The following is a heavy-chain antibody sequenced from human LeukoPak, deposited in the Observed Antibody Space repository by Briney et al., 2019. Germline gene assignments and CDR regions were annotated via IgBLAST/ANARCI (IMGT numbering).Heavy chain of an antibody. CDR1: GFTFSSYS. Sequence: GGSLRLSCAASGFTFSSYSMNWVRQAPGKGLEWVSSISSSSSYIYYADSVKGRFTISRDNAKNSLYLQMNSLRAEDTAVYYCARDYQVFDYYYGMVVWGQGTTVTVSS. CDR3: ARDYQVFDYYYGMVV. V-gene: IGHV3-21*01. CDR2: ISSSSSYI. D-gene: IGHD3-10*02. J-gene: IGHJ6*02.